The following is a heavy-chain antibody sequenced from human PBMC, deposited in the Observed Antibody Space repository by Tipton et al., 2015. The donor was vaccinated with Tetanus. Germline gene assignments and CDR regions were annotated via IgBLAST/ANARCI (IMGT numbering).Heavy chain of an antibody. CDR1: GGSVSSGSYF. Sequence: TLSLTCTVSGGSVSSGSYFWSWIRQPAGKGLEWIGSIYSSENSKYDPSLKSRATMSVDTSKNQFSLRLSSVTAADTAVYYCARHPQTSNNLDYWGQGTLVTVSS. D-gene: IGHD5-24*01. J-gene: IGHJ4*02. V-gene: IGHV4-61*02. CDR3: ARHPQTSNNLDY. CDR2: IYSSENS.